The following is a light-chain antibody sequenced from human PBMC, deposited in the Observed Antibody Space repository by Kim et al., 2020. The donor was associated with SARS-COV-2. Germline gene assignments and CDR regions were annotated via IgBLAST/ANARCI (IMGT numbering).Light chain of an antibody. CDR3: QAWDSNNVL. CDR2: QDN. CDR1: KLVDKY. V-gene: IGLV3-1*01. J-gene: IGLJ2*01. Sequence: SYELTQPPSVSVSPGQTASITCSGDKLVDKYVCWHQQKPGQSPVLVIYQDNKRPSGIPVRFSGSNSGNTATLTISGTQAMDEADYYCQAWDSNNVLFGG.